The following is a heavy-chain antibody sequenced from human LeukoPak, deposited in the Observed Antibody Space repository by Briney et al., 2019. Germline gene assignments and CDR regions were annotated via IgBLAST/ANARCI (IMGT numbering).Heavy chain of an antibody. CDR1: GGSISSSSYY. J-gene: IGHJ2*01. D-gene: IGHD1-26*01. CDR3: ARVSYPRWWEWYFDL. Sequence: SETLSLTCTVSGGSISSSSYYWGWIRQPPGKGLEWIGSIYYSGSTYYNPSLKSRVTISVDTSKNQFSLKLSSVTAADTAVYYCARVSYPRWWEWYFDLWGRGTLVTVSS. V-gene: IGHV4-39*07. CDR2: IYYSGST.